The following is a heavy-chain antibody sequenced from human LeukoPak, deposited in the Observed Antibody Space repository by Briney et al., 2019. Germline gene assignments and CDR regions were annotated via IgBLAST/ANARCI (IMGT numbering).Heavy chain of an antibody. Sequence: PGRSLRLSCAASGFTFSSYAMHWVRQAPGKGLEWVAVISYDGSNKYYADSVKGRFTISRDNSKNTLYLQMNSLRAEDTAVYYCARDGTDSSGYNYYYYYGMDVWGQGTTVTVSS. V-gene: IGHV3-30-3*01. CDR1: GFTFSSYA. J-gene: IGHJ6*02. D-gene: IGHD3-22*01. CDR3: ARDGTDSSGYNYYYYYGMDV. CDR2: ISYDGSNK.